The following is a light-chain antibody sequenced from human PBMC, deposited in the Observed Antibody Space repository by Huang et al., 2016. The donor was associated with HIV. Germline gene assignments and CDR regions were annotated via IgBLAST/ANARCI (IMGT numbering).Light chain of an antibody. CDR1: QSVSNN. J-gene: IGKJ4*01. V-gene: IGKV3-15*01. CDR2: GAS. Sequence: EIVMTQSPATLSVSPGGRATLSCRASQSVSNNLAWYQQKPGKAPRLLSYGASTRATGIPARFSGGGSGKEFTVTITSLQSEDFAVYYWQQYKNWPPLTFGGGTKVEIK. CDR3: QQYKNWPPLT.